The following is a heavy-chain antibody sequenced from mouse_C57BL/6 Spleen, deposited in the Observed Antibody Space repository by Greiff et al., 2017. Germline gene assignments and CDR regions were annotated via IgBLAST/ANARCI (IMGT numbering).Heavy chain of an antibody. V-gene: IGHV5-6*01. CDR1: GFTFSSYG. J-gene: IGHJ2*01. Sequence: EVQRVESGGDLVKPGGSLKLSCAASGFTFSSYGMSWVRQTPDKRLEWVATISSGGSYTYYPDSVKGRFTISRDNAKNTLYLQMSSLKSEDTAMYYCARQGYYYGSSPFDYWGQGTTLTVSS. CDR3: ARQGYYYGSSPFDY. CDR2: ISSGGSYT. D-gene: IGHD1-1*01.